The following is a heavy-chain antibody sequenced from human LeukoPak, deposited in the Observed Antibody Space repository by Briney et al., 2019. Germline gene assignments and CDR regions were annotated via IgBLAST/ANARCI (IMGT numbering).Heavy chain of an antibody. Sequence: GGSLRLSCVASGFTFSNAWMTWVRQVPGKGLEWIGRIRSKTDGGTTDYAAPVKGRFTISRDDSENTLYLQMNRLKTEDTGVYYCSTDFTPYYYDSSGYPYWGRGTLVTVSS. CDR1: GFTFSNAW. D-gene: IGHD3-22*01. CDR2: IRSKTDGGTT. CDR3: STDFTPYYYDSSGYPY. V-gene: IGHV3-15*01. J-gene: IGHJ4*02.